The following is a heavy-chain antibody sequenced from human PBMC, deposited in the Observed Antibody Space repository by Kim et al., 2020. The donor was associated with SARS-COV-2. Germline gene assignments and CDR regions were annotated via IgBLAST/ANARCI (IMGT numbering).Heavy chain of an antibody. Sequence: GGSLRLSCAASGFTFSSYSMNWVRQAPGKGLEWVSSISSSSSYIYYADSVKGRFTISRDNAKNSLYLQMNSLRAEDTAVYYCASVAAAGFGKYYYYFIDVWGQGNTVTVS. CDR1: GFTFSSYS. CDR2: ISSSSSYI. D-gene: IGHD6-13*01. CDR3: ASVAAAGFGKYYYYFIDV. J-gene: IGHJ6*02. V-gene: IGHV3-21*01.